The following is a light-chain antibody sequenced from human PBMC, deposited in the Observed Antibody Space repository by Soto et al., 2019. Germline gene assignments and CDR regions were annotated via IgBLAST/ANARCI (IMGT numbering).Light chain of an antibody. CDR1: QSVTSSY. J-gene: IGKJ2*01. V-gene: IGKV3-20*01. Sequence: EIVLTQSPGTLSLSPGERATLSCRTTQSVTSSYFAWYQKKPGQAPRLLLYGVSNRATDIPDRFGGSESGTDFTLTISRLEPEDFVVYYCEQYSSLPHTFGQGTKLEV. CDR3: EQYSSLPHT. CDR2: GVS.